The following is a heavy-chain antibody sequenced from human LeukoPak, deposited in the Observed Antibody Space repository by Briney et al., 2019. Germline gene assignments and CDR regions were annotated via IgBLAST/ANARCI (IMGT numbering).Heavy chain of an antibody. CDR3: STGGGTHDY. J-gene: IGHJ4*02. CDR1: GLTFNNAW. CDR2: IRSRSAGGTT. Sequence: GGSLRLSCAASGLTFNNAWMSWVRQAPGKGLEWVGRIRSRSAGGTTDYGAPVKGGFTISRDDSKNTLYLQMNSLKTEDTAVYYCSTGGGTHDYWGQGTLVTVSS. D-gene: IGHD2-15*01. V-gene: IGHV3-15*01.